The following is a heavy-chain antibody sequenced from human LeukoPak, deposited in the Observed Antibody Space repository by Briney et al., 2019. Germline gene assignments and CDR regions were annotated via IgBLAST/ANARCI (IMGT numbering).Heavy chain of an antibody. J-gene: IGHJ4*02. V-gene: IGHV3-48*03. CDR3: AREGLGYGDFDY. CDR2: ISNRDKDT. CDR1: RFSFSSFK. D-gene: IGHD5-18*01. Sequence: GGSLRLSCAASRFSFSSFKMTWVRQAPGKGLEWVSYISNRDKDTNYADSVKGRFTISRDNAKNSLYLQMNSLRAEDTAVYYCAREGLGYGDFDYWGQGTLVTVSS.